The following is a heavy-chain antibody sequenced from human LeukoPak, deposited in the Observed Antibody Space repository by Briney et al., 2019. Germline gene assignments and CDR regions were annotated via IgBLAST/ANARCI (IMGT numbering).Heavy chain of an antibody. V-gene: IGHV3-7*01. CDR2: IKQDGSVK. CDR3: VRTSRSSSTDS. Sequence: QTGGSLRLSCAASGFTFSSYSMNWVRQAPGKGLEWVANIKQDGSVKNYVDYMEGRFTISRDNAKNSLYLQMNGLRAEDTAVYYCVRTSRSSSTDSWGQGTLVTVSS. CDR1: GFTFSSYS. D-gene: IGHD6-6*01. J-gene: IGHJ5*01.